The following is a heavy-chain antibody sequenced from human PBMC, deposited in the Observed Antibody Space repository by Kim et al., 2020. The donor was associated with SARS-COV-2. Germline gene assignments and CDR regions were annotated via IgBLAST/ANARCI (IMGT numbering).Heavy chain of an antibody. CDR2: IKQDGSEK. J-gene: IGHJ4*02. V-gene: IGHV3-7*05. CDR1: GFTFSGHY. D-gene: IGHD2-8*02. CDR3: ARNHWYYFDY. Sequence: GGSLRLSCADSGFTFSGHYMTWVRQAPGKGLEWVANIKQDGSEKLYVDSVKGRFTISRDNAKKSLYLQMNSLRAEDTAMYYCARNHWYYFDYWGQGTLVTVYS.